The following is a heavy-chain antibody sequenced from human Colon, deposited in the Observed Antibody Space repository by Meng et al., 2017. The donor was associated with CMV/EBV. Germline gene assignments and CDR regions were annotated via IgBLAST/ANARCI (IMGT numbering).Heavy chain of an antibody. CDR3: ARHSLKILTD. Sequence: QITAQESGPPLANPTHTLTLTGTFSGISLSTTGAGVDWVSQPPGKAPELLALIHWDDDKRYSPSLKNRLNITKDTSKYQVVLAMTDLDPADTGTFYCARHSLKILTDWGQGALVTVSS. V-gene: IGHV2-5*02. D-gene: IGHD2-8*02. J-gene: IGHJ4*02. CDR1: GISLSTTGAG. CDR2: IHWDDDK.